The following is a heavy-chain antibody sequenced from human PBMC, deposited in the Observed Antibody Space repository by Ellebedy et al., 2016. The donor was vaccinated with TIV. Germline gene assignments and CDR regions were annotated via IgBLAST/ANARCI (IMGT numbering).Heavy chain of an antibody. CDR1: SDSIGGYY. V-gene: IGHV4-59*01. CDR3: ARSVFGELFSYYFDY. J-gene: IGHJ4*02. D-gene: IGHD3-10*02. Sequence: SETLSLXXTVSSDSIGGYYWSWIRQPPGKGLECIGYIYYSGSTTYNPSLKSRVTISVDTSKNQFSLKLTSVTAADTAVYYCARSVFGELFSYYFDYWGQGTLVTVSS. CDR2: IYYSGST.